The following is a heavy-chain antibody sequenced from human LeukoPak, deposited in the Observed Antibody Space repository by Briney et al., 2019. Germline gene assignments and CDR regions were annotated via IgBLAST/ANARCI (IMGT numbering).Heavy chain of an antibody. V-gene: IGHV4-4*02. CDR3: ARGAGYSREVNYYHYMDV. CDR1: GGSISSSNW. D-gene: IGHD5-12*01. J-gene: IGHJ6*03. Sequence: SETLSLTCAVSGGSISSSNWWSWVRQPPGKGLEWIGEIYHSGSTNYNPSLKSRVTISVDTSKNQFSLKLTSVTAADTAVYYCARGAGYSREVNYYHYMDVWGKGTTVTVSS. CDR2: IYHSGST.